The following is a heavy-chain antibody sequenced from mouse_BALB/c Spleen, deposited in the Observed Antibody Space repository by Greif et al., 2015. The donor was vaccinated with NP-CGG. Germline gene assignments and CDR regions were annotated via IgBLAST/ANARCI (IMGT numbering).Heavy chain of an antibody. V-gene: IGHV1-54*01. J-gene: IGHJ4*01. CDR3: ARVGYSYYAMDY. CDR2: INPGSGGT. Sequence: QVQLKESGAELVRPGTSVKVSCKASGYAFTNYLIEWVKQRPGQGLEWIGVINPGSGGTNYNEKFKGKATLTADKSSSTAYMQLSSLTSDDSAVYFCARVGYSYYAMDYWGQGTSVTVSS. CDR1: GYAFTNYL. D-gene: IGHD2-3*01.